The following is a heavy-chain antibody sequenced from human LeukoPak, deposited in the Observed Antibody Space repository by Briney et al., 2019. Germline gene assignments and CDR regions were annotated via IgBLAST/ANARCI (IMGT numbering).Heavy chain of an antibody. J-gene: IGHJ5*02. D-gene: IGHD2-2*01. CDR3: ARTLEWVVVPAAQPGQFDP. CDR2: SYHSGST. Sequence: PSETLSLTCAVSGGSISSSNWWSGARQPPGEGLEGIGESYHSGSTNYNPSIKSRVTISVDKSKHQFSLKLSSVTAADTAVYYWARTLEWVVVPAAQPGQFDPWGQGTLVTVSS. CDR1: GGSISSSNW. V-gene: IGHV4-4*02.